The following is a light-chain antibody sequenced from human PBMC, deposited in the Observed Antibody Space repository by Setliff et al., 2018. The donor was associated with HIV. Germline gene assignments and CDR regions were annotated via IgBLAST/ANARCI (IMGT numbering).Light chain of an antibody. CDR3: SSYTSTNTLV. CDR2: EVS. V-gene: IGLV2-14*02. CDR1: SSNVGKYDL. J-gene: IGLJ3*02. Sequence: QSALTQPVSVSGSPGQSITISCTGNSSNVGKYDLVAWYRQHPGKAPELTIYEVSKRPAGVSKRFSGSKAGNTASLTISGLQAEDEADYYCSSYTSTNTLVFGGGTKVTVL.